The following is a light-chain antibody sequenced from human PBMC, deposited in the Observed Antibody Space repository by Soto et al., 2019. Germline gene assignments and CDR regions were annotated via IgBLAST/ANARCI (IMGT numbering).Light chain of an antibody. J-gene: IGKJ1*01. V-gene: IGKV3-15*01. CDR1: QSISTN. Sequence: EIVLTQSPATLSLSPGERATLSCRASQSISTNLAWYQQRPGQAPRLLIYGASTRATGISVRFSGSGSGTEFTLTISSLQSEDFAVYYCQHYDNWPPRTFGQGTKVDI. CDR2: GAS. CDR3: QHYDNWPPRT.